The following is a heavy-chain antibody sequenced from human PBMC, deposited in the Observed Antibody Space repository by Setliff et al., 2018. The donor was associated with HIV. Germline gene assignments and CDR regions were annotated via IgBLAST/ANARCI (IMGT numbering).Heavy chain of an antibody. J-gene: IGHJ4*02. CDR2: ISGDGGDT. Sequence: GASVKVSCVASGFTFTTYPMSWVRQAPGKGLEWVSAISGDGGDTAYADSLKGRFTISRDTSKNTLHLHMNSLRAEDAAVYYCARQAHPRGYYGSAGLFDYWGQGTPVTVS. CDR3: ARQAHPRGYYGSAGLFDY. CDR1: GFTFTTYP. V-gene: IGHV3-23*01. D-gene: IGHD3-22*01.